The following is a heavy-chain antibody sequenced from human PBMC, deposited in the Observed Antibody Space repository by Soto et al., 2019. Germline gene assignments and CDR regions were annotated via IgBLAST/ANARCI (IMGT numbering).Heavy chain of an antibody. CDR1: GGSFSGYY. J-gene: IGHJ5*02. CDR2: INHSGST. CDR3: ARGLYYYGSGSHRWFDP. D-gene: IGHD3-10*01. Sequence: QVQLQQWGAGLLKPSETLSLTCAVYGGSFSGYYWSWIRQPPGKGLEWIGEINHSGSTNYNPSLKSRVTISVDPSKNQFSLKLSSVTAADTAVYYCARGLYYYGSGSHRWFDPWGQGTLVTVSS. V-gene: IGHV4-34*01.